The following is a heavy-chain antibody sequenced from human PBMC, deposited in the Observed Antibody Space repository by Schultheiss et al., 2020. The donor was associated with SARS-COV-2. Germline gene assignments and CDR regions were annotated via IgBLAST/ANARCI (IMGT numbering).Heavy chain of an antibody. Sequence: SGPTLVKPTQTLTLTCTFTGFSVTTSGVGVGWIRQPPGEALEWLAIIYWNDDKRYSPSLKSRLTITKDTSKNQVVLTMTNMDPVDTATYYCAHRLGSYGYRDAFDIWGQGTMVTVSS. CDR2: IYWNDDK. D-gene: IGHD5-18*01. CDR3: AHRLGSYGYRDAFDI. V-gene: IGHV2-5*01. J-gene: IGHJ3*02. CDR1: GFSVTTSGVG.